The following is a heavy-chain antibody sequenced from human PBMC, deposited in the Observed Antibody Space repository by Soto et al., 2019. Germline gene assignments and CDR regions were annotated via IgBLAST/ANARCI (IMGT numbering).Heavy chain of an antibody. CDR2: INAGNGNT. V-gene: IGHV1-3*01. J-gene: IGHJ4*02. Sequence: ASVKVSCKASGYTFTSYAMHWVRQAPGQRLEWMGWINAGNGNTKYSQKFQGRVTITRDTSASTAYMELSSLRSEDTAVYYCERSIVVVTAIDYWGQGTLVTVSS. CDR3: ERSIVVVTAIDY. CDR1: GYTFTSYA. D-gene: IGHD2-21*02.